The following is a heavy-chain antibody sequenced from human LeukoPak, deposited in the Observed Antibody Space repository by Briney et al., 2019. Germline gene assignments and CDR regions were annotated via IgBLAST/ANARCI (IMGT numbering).Heavy chain of an antibody. V-gene: IGHV4-34*01. CDR2: INHSGST. CDR1: GGSFSGYY. Sequence: PSETLSLTCAVYGGSFSGYYWSWIRQPPGKGLEWIGEINHSGSTNYNPSLKSRVTISVDTSKNQFSLKLSSVTAADTAVYYCAGVVPQLESGYSYSYGMDVWGQGTTVTVSS. CDR3: AGVVPQLESGYSYSYGMDV. J-gene: IGHJ6*02. D-gene: IGHD5-18*01.